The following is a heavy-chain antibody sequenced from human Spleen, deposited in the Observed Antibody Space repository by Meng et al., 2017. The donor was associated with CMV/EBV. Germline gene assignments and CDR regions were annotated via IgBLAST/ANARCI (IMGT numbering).Heavy chain of an antibody. V-gene: IGHV3-23*04. Sequence: VESWGSLLRPGGSLRLSCSDSGVTFSNYAMSWVRQAPGKGLEWVSTISGSGVTSLYADSVKGRFTISRDNSKNTLYLQMNSLRAEDTAVYYCFSPRRPDYWGQGTLVTVSS. CDR1: GVTFSNYA. CDR3: FSPRRPDY. J-gene: IGHJ4*02. CDR2: ISGSGVTS.